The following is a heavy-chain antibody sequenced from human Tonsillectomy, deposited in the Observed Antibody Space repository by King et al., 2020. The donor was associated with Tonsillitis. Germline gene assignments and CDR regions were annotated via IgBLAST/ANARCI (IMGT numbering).Heavy chain of an antibody. CDR2: VYYSGSP. CDR1: GGSSSTYW. J-gene: IGHJ4*02. V-gene: IGHV4-59*01. D-gene: IGHD3-22*01. Sequence: VQLQESGPGLVKPSETLFLTCTVSGGSSSTYWWSWIRQPPGRGLEWMGYVYYSGSPNYNPSLKSRVTIAVDTSKNQFSLKLTSVTAADTAVYYCARDASSGNVNSYYFDNWGQGTLVTVSS. CDR3: ARDASSGNVNSYYFDN.